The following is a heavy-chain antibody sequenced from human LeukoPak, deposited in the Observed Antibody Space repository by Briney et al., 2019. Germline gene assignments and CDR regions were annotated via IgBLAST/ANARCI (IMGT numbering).Heavy chain of an antibody. CDR2: ISAYNGNT. J-gene: IGHJ4*02. D-gene: IGHD3-22*01. CDR3: ARVPLEYDSSGYHFDY. V-gene: IGHV1-18*01. Sequence: ASVKVSCKASGYTFTSYGISWVRQAPGQGLEWMGWISAYNGNTNYAQKLQGRVTMTTDTSTSTAYMELRSLRSDDTAVYYCARVPLEYDSSGYHFDYWGQGTLVTVSS. CDR1: GYTFTSYG.